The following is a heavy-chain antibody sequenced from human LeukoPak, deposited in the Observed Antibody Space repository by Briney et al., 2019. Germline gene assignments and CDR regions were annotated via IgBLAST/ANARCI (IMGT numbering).Heavy chain of an antibody. J-gene: IGHJ6*03. V-gene: IGHV4-59*01. CDR3: ARTTEGGYTYGYSYYYYMDV. CDR1: GGSISSYY. CDR2: IYYSGST. D-gene: IGHD5-18*01. Sequence: SETLSLTCTVSGGSISSYYWSWIRQPPGKGLEWIGYIYYSGSTNYNPSLKSRVTISVDTSKNQFSLKLTSVTAADTAVYYCARTTEGGYTYGYSYYYYMDVWGKGTTVTISS.